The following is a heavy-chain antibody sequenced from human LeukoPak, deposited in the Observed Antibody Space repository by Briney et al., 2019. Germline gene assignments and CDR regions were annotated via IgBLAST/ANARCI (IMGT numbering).Heavy chain of an antibody. CDR3: ARSRRVVVPSTLNSADYYYHYMGV. Sequence: ASVKVSCKASGYTFTYYGLNWVRQAPGQGLECLGGINTNTGNPTYAQGFTGRFVFSFDTSVSTAYLEISTLKAEDAAIYYCARSRRVVVPSTLNSADYYYHYMGVWGKGTTVTVSS. J-gene: IGHJ6*03. CDR1: GYTFTYYG. CDR2: INTNTGNP. D-gene: IGHD2-15*01. V-gene: IGHV7-4-1*02.